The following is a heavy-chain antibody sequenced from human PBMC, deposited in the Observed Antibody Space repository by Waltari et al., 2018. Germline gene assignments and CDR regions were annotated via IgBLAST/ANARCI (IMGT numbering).Heavy chain of an antibody. V-gene: IGHV1-18*01. D-gene: IGHD2-8*02. Sequence: QDQLVQSGAEVKKPGASVKVPCKASGYAFTNYGIGWVRQAPGQGLEWMGWISTYNGQTKYTQKFQGRVTMTTDTATSTVHLDLRSLKADDTAVYYCARISTGYTRGFFNFWGQGTLVTVSS. CDR2: ISTYNGQT. CDR1: GYAFTNYG. CDR3: ARISTGYTRGFFNF. J-gene: IGHJ4*02.